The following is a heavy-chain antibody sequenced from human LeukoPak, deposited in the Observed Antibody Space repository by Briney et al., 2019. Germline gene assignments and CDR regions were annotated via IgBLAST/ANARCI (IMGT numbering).Heavy chain of an antibody. CDR1: GGSISSGSYY. V-gene: IGHV4-61*02. J-gene: IGHJ6*03. Sequence: PSETLSLTCTVSGGSISSGSYYWSWIRQPAGKGLEWIGRIYTSGSTNYNPSLKSRVTMSVDTSKNQFSLKLSSVTAADTAVYYCARVSDLRYFDWFPTGYYYMDVWGKGTTVTISS. CDR2: IYTSGST. D-gene: IGHD3-9*01. CDR3: ARVSDLRYFDWFPTGYYYMDV.